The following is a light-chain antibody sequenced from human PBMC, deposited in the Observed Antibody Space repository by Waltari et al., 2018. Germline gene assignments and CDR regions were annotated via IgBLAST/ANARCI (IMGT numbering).Light chain of an antibody. CDR2: TAS. Sequence: DIQMTQSPSSLSASVGDRVTITCRASQTISSYLNWYQQKPGKAPHLLIYTASSLQSVVPSRFSGSGSGTDFTLTISSLQPEDFATYYCQQSSSTPPWTFGQGTKVEIK. CDR1: QTISSY. J-gene: IGKJ1*01. CDR3: QQSSSTPPWT. V-gene: IGKV1-39*01.